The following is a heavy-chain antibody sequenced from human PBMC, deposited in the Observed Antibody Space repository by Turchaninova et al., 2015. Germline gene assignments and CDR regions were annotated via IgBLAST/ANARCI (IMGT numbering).Heavy chain of an antibody. V-gene: IGHV4-38-2*01. D-gene: IGHD3-22*01. Sequence: QVQLQESGPGLVKPSETLSRTGVVSGYSIRSGYYWGGNRTPPGKGLEWIGIIYRSGTTYYNPFLKSRVIISVDTSRNQFSMKLSSVTAADTAVYYCARLDSSGPNFDYWGQGTLVTVSS. CDR3: ARLDSSGPNFDY. CDR1: GYSIRSGYY. CDR2: IYRSGTT. J-gene: IGHJ4*02.